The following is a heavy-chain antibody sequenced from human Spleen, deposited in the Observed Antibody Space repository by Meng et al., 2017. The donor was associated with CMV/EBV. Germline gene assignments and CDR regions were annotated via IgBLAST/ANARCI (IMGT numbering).Heavy chain of an antibody. V-gene: IGHV1-2*02. CDR2: INPNSGGT. D-gene: IGHD1-26*01. Sequence: ASVKVSCKASGYTFTDYYMHWVRQAPGQGLEWMGWINPNSGGTNYAQKFQGRVTMTRDTSISTAYMELSRLRSDDTAVYYCARDRLVLFFMGDYYYGMDVWGQGTTVTVSS. CDR1: GYTFTDYY. J-gene: IGHJ6*02. CDR3: ARDRLVLFFMGDYYYGMDV.